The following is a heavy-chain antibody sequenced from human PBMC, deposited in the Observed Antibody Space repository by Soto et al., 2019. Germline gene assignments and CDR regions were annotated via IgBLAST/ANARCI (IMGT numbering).Heavy chain of an antibody. CDR3: ARRSYLGSGSWY. CDR2: INHSGST. Sequence: SETLSLTCAVYGGSFSGYYWSWIRPPPGKGLEWIGEINHSGSTNYNPSLKSRVTISVDTSKNQFSLKLRSLRSDATAVYYCARRSYLGSGSWYLCQGALLTVSS. J-gene: IGHJ4*02. D-gene: IGHD3-10*01. V-gene: IGHV4-34*01. CDR1: GGSFSGYY.